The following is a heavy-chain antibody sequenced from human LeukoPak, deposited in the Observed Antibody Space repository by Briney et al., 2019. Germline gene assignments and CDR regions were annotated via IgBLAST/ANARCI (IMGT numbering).Heavy chain of an antibody. CDR2: ITGSGAFT. D-gene: IGHD6-19*01. J-gene: IGHJ4*02. Sequence: GGSLRLSCEASGFTFTTYSMTWVRQAPGRGLEWVSAITGSGAFTDYADSVKGRFTISRDNSKNTLYLQMNSLRAEDTAVYYCAKRSAESSGYFDYWGQGTLVTVSS. V-gene: IGHV3-23*01. CDR3: AKRSAESSGYFDY. CDR1: GFTFTTYS.